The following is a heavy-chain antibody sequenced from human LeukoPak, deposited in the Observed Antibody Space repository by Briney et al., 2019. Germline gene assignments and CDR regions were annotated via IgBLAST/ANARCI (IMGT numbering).Heavy chain of an antibody. CDR2: MYYSGST. Sequence: SETLSLTCTVSGGSISSYDWSWIRQPPGKGLEWIGYMYYSGSTNYNPSLKSRLTISVDTSKNQFSLTLSSVTAADTAVYYCARGSGWYYYWGQGTLVTVSS. V-gene: IGHV4-59*01. D-gene: IGHD6-19*01. CDR1: GGSISSYD. CDR3: ARGSGWYYY. J-gene: IGHJ4*02.